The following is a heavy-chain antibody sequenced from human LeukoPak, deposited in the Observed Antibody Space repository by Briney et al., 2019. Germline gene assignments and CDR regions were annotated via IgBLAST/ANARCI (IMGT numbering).Heavy chain of an antibody. J-gene: IGHJ4*02. CDR3: ARSHWGFDS. CDR2: IRQDGSEK. Sequence: GGSLRLSCAASGFTFSSYWMSWVRQAPGKGLEWVASIRQDGSEKHYVDSVKGRFTISRDNAKNSLSLEMNSLRAEDTALYYCARSHWGFDSWGQGTLVTVSS. CDR1: GFTFSSYW. V-gene: IGHV3-7*01. D-gene: IGHD7-27*01.